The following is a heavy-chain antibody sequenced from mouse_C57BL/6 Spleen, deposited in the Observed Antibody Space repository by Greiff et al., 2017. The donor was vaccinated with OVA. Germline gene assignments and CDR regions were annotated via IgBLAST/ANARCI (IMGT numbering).Heavy chain of an antibody. V-gene: IGHV1-61*01. Sequence: VQLQQPGAELVRPGSSVKLSCKASGYTFTSYWMDWVKQRPGQGLEWIGNIYPSDSETHYNQKFKDKATLTVDKSSSTAYMQLSSLTSEDSAVYYCARSSPITTVVATNYYAMDYWGQGTSVTVSS. CDR3: ARSSPITTVVATNYYAMDY. D-gene: IGHD1-1*01. J-gene: IGHJ4*01. CDR1: GYTFTSYW. CDR2: IYPSDSET.